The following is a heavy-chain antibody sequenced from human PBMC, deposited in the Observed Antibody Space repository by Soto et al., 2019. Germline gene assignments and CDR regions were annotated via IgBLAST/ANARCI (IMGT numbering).Heavy chain of an antibody. D-gene: IGHD3-9*01. V-gene: IGHV1-3*01. CDR3: ARETYGFYDNYAFDI. CDR2: INAGNGNT. J-gene: IGHJ3*02. Sequence: GASVKVSCKASGYTFTSYAMHWVRQAPGQRLEWMGWINAGNGNTKYSQKFQGIVTITRDTSASTAYMELSSLRSEDTAVYYCARETYGFYDNYAFDIWGQGTMVTVSS. CDR1: GYTFTSYA.